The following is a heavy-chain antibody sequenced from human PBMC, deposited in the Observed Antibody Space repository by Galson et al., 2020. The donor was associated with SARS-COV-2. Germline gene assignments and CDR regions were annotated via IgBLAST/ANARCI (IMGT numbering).Heavy chain of an antibody. CDR3: ERVIPVVILRFFDYYGVDV. CDR2: IDWDDDK. CDR1: GFSLSTSGMC. Sequence: SGPTLVKPTQTLTLTCTFSGFSLSTSGMCVSWIRQPPGKALEWLALIDWDDDKYYSTSLKTRLTISKDTSKNQVVLTMTNMDPVDKATYYCERVIPVVILRFFDYYGVDVWGQGTTVTVAS. V-gene: IGHV2-70*01. D-gene: IGHD3-22*01. J-gene: IGHJ6*02.